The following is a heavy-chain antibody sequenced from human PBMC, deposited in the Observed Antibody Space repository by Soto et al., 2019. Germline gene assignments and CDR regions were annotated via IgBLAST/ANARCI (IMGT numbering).Heavy chain of an antibody. D-gene: IGHD4-17*01. CDR2: IFYSGAT. CDR3: ARVQPYDYGANSGWFDP. Sequence: QVQLQESGPGLVTPSQALSLTCSVSGGPISSGGYYRSWIRQRPGRGLQWIGYIFYSGATYYNPSLKSRSFISVDTSKNQFSLRLSSVTAADTAVYYCARVQPYDYGANSGWFDPWGQGTLFTVSA. CDR1: GGPISSGGYY. J-gene: IGHJ5*02. V-gene: IGHV4-31*03.